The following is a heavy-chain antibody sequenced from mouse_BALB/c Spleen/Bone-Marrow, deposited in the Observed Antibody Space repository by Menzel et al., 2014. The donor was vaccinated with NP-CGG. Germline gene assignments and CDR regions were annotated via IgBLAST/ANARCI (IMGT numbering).Heavy chain of an antibody. V-gene: IGHV14-3*02. J-gene: IGHJ3*01. Sequence: EVQLQESGAELVKPGASVKLSSTASGFNIKDTYMHWVKQRPEQGLEWIGRIDPANGNTKYDPKFQGKATITADTSSNTAYLQLSSLTSEDTAVYYCAFYYYGSSLFAYWGQGTLVTVSA. CDR3: AFYYYGSSLFAY. CDR1: GFNIKDTY. D-gene: IGHD1-1*01. CDR2: IDPANGNT.